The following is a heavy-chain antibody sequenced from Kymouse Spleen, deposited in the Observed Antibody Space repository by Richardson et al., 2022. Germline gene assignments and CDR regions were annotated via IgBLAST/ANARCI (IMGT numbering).Heavy chain of an antibody. CDR3: TTGPPYYDFWSGYPYYYYYGMDV. CDR1: GFTFSNAW. D-gene: IGHD3-3*01. Sequence: EVQLVESGGGLVKPGGSLRLSCAASGFTFSNAWMSWVRQAPGKGLEWVGRIKSKTDGGTTDYAAPVKGRFTISRDDSKNTLYLQMNSLKTEDTAVYYCTTGPPYYDFWSGYPYYYYYGMDVWGQGTTVTVSS. CDR2: IKSKTDGGTT. V-gene: IGHV3-15*01. J-gene: IGHJ6*02.